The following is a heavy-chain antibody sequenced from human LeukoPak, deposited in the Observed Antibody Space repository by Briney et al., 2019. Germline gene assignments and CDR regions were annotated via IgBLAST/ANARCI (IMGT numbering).Heavy chain of an antibody. CDR3: ATIISHYFTSGSYHKADAPFFAD. V-gene: IGHV5-51*01. Sequence: GESLKISCKGSGNRVTRSWIGWVRQMPGKGLEWMGSIYPDDSDTNYSPSFQGQVAMSVDKSISTAYLQWSSLKASDTAMYFCATIISHYFTSGSYHKADAPFFADWGQGTLVTVSS. D-gene: IGHD3-10*01. J-gene: IGHJ4*02. CDR2: IYPDDSDT. CDR1: GNRVTRSW.